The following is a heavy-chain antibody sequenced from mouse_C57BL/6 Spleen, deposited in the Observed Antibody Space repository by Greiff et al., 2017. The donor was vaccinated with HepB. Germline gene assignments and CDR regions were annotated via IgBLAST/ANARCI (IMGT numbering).Heavy chain of an antibody. V-gene: IGHV1-82*01. CDR3: GRGNYDGISNVGFDY. J-gene: IGHJ2*01. CDR2: IYPGDGDT. CDR1: GYAFSSSW. D-gene: IGHD1-1*01. Sequence: QVQLQQSGPELVKPGASVKISCKASGYAFSSSWMNWVKQRPGKGLEWIGRIYPGDGDTTYNGKFKGKATLTADKSSSTAYMQLSSLTSEDSPVDYGGRGNYDGISNVGFDYWGQGTTLTVSS.